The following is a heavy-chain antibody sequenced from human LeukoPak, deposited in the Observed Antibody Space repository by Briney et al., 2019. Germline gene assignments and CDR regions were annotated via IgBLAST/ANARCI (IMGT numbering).Heavy chain of an antibody. Sequence: PSETLSLTCTVSGGSISGYYWSWIRQPPGKGLEWIAYIYYSGSTNYSPSLKSRVTISVDTSKNQFSLKVHSVTAADTAVYYCARSSTWYYFDYWGQGTLVTVSS. V-gene: IGHV4-59*01. CDR3: ARSSTWYYFDY. J-gene: IGHJ4*02. CDR1: GGSISGYY. CDR2: IYYSGST. D-gene: IGHD6-13*01.